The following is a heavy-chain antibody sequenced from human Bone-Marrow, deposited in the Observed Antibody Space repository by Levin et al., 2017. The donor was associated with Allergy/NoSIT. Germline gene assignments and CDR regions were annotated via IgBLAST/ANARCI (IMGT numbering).Heavy chain of an antibody. D-gene: IGHD2-2*01. Sequence: GESLKISCAASGFTFSSYWMHWVRQAPGKGLVWVSRINNDGSSTNYADSVKGRFTISRDNAKNTLYLQMNNLRGDDTAVYYCARSSTPFDYWGQGTLVTVSS. CDR3: ARSSTPFDY. CDR2: INNDGSST. CDR1: GFTFSSYW. V-gene: IGHV3-74*01. J-gene: IGHJ4*02.